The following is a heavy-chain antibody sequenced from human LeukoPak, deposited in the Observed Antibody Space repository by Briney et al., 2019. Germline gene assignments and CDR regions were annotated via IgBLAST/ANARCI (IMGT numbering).Heavy chain of an antibody. Sequence: PGGSLRLSCAASGFTFSSYSMNWVRQAPGKGLEWVSSISSSSSYIYYADSVKGRFTISRDSAKNSLYLQMNSLRAEDTAVYYCARVGSNDAFDIWGQGTMVTVSS. D-gene: IGHD2-2*03. J-gene: IGHJ3*02. CDR1: GFTFSSYS. V-gene: IGHV3-21*01. CDR2: ISSSSSYI. CDR3: ARVGSNDAFDI.